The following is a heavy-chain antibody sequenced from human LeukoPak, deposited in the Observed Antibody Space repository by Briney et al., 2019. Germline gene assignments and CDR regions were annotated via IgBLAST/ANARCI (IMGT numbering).Heavy chain of an antibody. CDR3: ARGTRYYYYYYGMDV. V-gene: IGHV3-7*01. D-gene: IGHD1-14*01. J-gene: IGHJ6*02. CDR2: IKQDGSEE. CDR1: GFTFSSYW. Sequence: GGSLRLSCAASGFTFSSYWMSWVRQAPGKGLEWVANIKQDGSEEYYVDSVKGRFTISRDNAKNSLYLQMNSLRAEDTAVYYCARGTRYYYYYYGMDVWGQGTTVTVSS.